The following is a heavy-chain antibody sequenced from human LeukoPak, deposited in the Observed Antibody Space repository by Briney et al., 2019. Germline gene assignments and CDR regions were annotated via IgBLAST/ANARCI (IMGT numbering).Heavy chain of an antibody. CDR2: IYYSGNT. Sequence: PSETLSLTCTVSGGSISSSSYYWGWIRQPPGKGLEWIGSIYYSGNTYYNPSLKSRVTISVDTSENQFSLKLNSVTAADTAVYYCARDFDYWGQGTLVTVSS. J-gene: IGHJ4*02. CDR1: GGSISSSSYY. V-gene: IGHV4-39*02. CDR3: ARDFDY.